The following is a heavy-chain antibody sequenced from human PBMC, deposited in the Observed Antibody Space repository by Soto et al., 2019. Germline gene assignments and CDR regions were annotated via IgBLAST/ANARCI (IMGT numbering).Heavy chain of an antibody. CDR1: GFTFSDYY. J-gene: IGHJ4*02. Sequence: PGGSLRLSCAASGFTFSDYYMSWIRQAPGKGLEWVSYISSSSSYTNYADSVKGRFTISRDNAKNSLYLQMNSLRAEDTAVYYCARVPTTVTTSFDYWGQGTLVTVSS. CDR3: ARVPTTVTTSFDY. V-gene: IGHV3-11*06. D-gene: IGHD4-17*01. CDR2: ISSSSSYT.